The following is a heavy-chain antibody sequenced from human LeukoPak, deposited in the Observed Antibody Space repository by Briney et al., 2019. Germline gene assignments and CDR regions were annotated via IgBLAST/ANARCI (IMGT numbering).Heavy chain of an antibody. Sequence: GGSLRLSCAASGFTFRNHAMRWVRQAPGKGLEYVSAINSNGDTTYYGNSVKGGFTISRDNSKSTLYLQMGSLRPADTAVYYCAREERGLAIDYWGQGALVTVSS. J-gene: IGHJ4*02. CDR2: INSNGDTT. V-gene: IGHV3-64*01. CDR3: AREERGLAIDY. CDR1: GFTFRNHA. D-gene: IGHD3/OR15-3a*01.